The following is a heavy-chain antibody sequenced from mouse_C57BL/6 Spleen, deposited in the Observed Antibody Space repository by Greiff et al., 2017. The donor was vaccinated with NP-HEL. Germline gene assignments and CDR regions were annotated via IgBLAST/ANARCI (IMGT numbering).Heavy chain of an antibody. CDR1: GYSITSGYY. J-gene: IGHJ1*03. CDR2: ISYDGSN. D-gene: IGHD4-1*01. V-gene: IGHV3-6*01. Sequence: EVKLVESGPGLVKPSQSLSLTCSVTGYSITSGYYWNWIRQFPGNKLEWMGYISYDGSNNYNPSLKNRISITRDTSKNQFFLKLNSVTTEDTATYYCARDRPGTVYFDVWGTGTTVTVSS. CDR3: ARDRPGTVYFDV.